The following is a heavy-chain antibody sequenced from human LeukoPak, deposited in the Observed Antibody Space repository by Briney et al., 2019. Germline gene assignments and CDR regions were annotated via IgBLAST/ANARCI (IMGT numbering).Heavy chain of an antibody. D-gene: IGHD4/OR15-4a*01. CDR3: AKNRGANYYNYYMDV. CDR2: IGGGGRDT. V-gene: IGHV3-23*01. J-gene: IGHJ6*03. Sequence: EWLSTIGGGGRDTFYADSVKGRFTVSRDNSKNTLYLQMSSLRAEDTAVYFCAKNRGANYYNYYMDVWGKGTTVTVSS.